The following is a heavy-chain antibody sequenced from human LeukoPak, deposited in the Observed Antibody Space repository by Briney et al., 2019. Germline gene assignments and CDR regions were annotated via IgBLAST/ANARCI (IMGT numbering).Heavy chain of an antibody. CDR1: GFTFRSYS. CDR2: ITSGSSPI. D-gene: IGHD4-17*01. J-gene: IGHJ4*02. CDR3: ARRAYGDNSFDY. Sequence: GGSLRLSCAASGFTFRSYSMNWVRQAPGKGLEWVSYITSGSSPIYYADSVKGRFTISRDNAKNSLYLQMNSLRDEDTAVYYCARRAYGDNSFDYWGQGTLVTVSS. V-gene: IGHV3-48*02.